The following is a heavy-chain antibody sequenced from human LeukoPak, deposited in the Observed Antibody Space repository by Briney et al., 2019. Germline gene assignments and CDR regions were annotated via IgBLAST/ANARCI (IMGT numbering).Heavy chain of an antibody. CDR3: ATSFVYYFDY. CDR1: GFTSSSYG. J-gene: IGHJ4*02. CDR2: ISYDGSNK. V-gene: IGHV3-30*03. Sequence: GGSLRLSCAASGFTSSSYGMHWVRQAPGKGLEWVAVISYDGSNKYYADSVKGRFTISRDNSKNTLYLQMNSLRAEDTAVYYCATSFVYYFDYWGQGTLVTVSS.